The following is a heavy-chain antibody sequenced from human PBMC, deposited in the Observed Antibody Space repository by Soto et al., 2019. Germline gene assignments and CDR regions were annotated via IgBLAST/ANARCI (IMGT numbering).Heavy chain of an antibody. J-gene: IGHJ4*02. CDR3: ARGPSIYGSGSYYPFDY. Sequence: QVQLQQWGAGLLKPSETLSLTCAVYGGSFSTYYWTWIRQPPGKGLEWIGEINHSGSTNCNPSLESRVTISLDTSKNQFSLKVTSVTVADTSVYYCARGPSIYGSGSYYPFDYWGQGTLVTVSS. D-gene: IGHD3-10*01. CDR2: INHSGST. CDR1: GGSFSTYY. V-gene: IGHV4-34*01.